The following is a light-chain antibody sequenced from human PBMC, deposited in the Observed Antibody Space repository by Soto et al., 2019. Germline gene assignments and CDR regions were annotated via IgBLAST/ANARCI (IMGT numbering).Light chain of an antibody. CDR1: QNIANY. J-gene: IGKJ1*01. CDR2: AAS. CDR3: QQSYSSRT. V-gene: IGKV1-39*01. Sequence: DIQMTQSPSSLSASVGDRVTISCRASQNIANYLNRYQQKSGRAPKLLVFAASSLQSGVPSRFSGSGFGTDFTLTISSLQVEDIATYYCQQSYSSRTFGQGTKVDIK.